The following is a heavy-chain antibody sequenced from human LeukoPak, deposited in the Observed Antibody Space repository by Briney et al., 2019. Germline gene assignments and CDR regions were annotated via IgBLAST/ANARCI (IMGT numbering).Heavy chain of an antibody. CDR3: ASFTMIVVGGNDY. J-gene: IGHJ4*02. V-gene: IGHV3-21*01. D-gene: IGHD3-22*01. CDR1: GFTFSSYS. Sequence: GGSLRLSCAASGFTFSSYSMNWVRRAPGKGLEWVSSISSSSSYIYYADSVKGRFTISRDNAKNSLYLQMNSLRAEDTAVYYCASFTMIVVGGNDYWGQGTLVTVSS. CDR2: ISSSSSYI.